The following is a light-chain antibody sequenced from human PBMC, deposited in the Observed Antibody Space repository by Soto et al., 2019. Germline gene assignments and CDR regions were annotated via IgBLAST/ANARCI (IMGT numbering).Light chain of an antibody. CDR3: KQLHDYPRT. J-gene: IGKJ5*01. V-gene: IGKV1D-13*01. CDR2: GGS. Sequence: AVLLTQSLSCLSASLGDRVTSTCLACRGIDSSFAWFQQKPGRAPKLLIYGGSSLQSGVPSRFSGSESGTDFSLTISSPQHEDLATYYCKQLHDYPRTFGQGTRMEIK. CDR1: RGIDSS.